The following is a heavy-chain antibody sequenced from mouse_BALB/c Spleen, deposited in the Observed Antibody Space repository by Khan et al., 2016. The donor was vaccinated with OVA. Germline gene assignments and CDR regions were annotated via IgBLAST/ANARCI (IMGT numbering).Heavy chain of an antibody. V-gene: IGHV2-6-5*01. J-gene: IGHJ4*01. CDR2: IWAGGSK. Sequence: VALVESGPGLVAPSQSLSITCTVSGFSLTDYAVSWIRQPPGKGLEWLGVIWAGGSKYYTSVLRSRLSISKDNSKSPVFLKVNSLQTDSTAMYYCAKDPPYYGLDYWGQGTSVTVSS. CDR1: GFSLTDYA. CDR3: AKDPPYYGLDY.